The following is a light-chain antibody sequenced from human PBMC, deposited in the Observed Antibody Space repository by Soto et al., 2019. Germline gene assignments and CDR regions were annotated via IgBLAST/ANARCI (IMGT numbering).Light chain of an antibody. CDR3: QQYGSSPLS. CDR2: GAS. J-gene: IGKJ4*01. Sequence: EIVMTQSPATLSVSPWGRATLSCRASQSISDTLAWYQQKPGQAPRLLIYGASKRATGFPARFSGSGSGTDFTLTISSLQSGDFAVYYCQQYGSSPLSFGGGTKVDIK. V-gene: IGKV3-15*01. CDR1: QSISDT.